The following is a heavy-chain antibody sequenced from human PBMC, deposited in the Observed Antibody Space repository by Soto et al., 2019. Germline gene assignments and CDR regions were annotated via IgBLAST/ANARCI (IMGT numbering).Heavy chain of an antibody. D-gene: IGHD3-16*01. CDR1: GFTFSYYS. V-gene: IGHV3-48*02. CDR3: SKGEGGFDI. J-gene: IGHJ3*02. CDR2: ISTSGSTK. Sequence: EVQLVESGGGLVQPGGSLRLSCAASGFTFSYYSMNWVRQAPGKGLEWLSYISTSGSTKYYADSVKGRFTISRDNANNPPYPQNSSLGEEDTAVYYFSKGEGGFDIWGQGTMVTVSS.